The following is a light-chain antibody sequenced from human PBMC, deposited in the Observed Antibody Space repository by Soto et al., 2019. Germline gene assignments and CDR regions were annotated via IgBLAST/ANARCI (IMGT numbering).Light chain of an antibody. Sequence: QSALTQPPSASGSPGQSVTISCTGTSSDVGDYNYVSWYQQHPGKAPKLIIYEVIKRPSGVPDRFSGSKSGNTASLTVSGLQAEDEADYYCSSFAVNNNFVYDFGTGTKLTVL. CDR3: SSFAVNNNFVYD. CDR1: SSDVGDYNY. J-gene: IGLJ1*01. CDR2: EVI. V-gene: IGLV2-8*01.